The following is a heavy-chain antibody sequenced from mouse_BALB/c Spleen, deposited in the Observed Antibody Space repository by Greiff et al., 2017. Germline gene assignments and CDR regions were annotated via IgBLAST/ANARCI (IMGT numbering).Heavy chain of an antibody. Sequence: LVKTGASVKISCKASGYSFTGYYMHWVKQSHGKSLEWIGYISCYNGATSYNQKFKGKATFTVDTSSSTAYMQFNSLTSEDSAVYYCARREYEYDGDVAYWGQGTLVTVSA. CDR3: ARREYEYDGDVAY. CDR2: ISCYNGAT. J-gene: IGHJ3*01. CDR1: GYSFTGYY. D-gene: IGHD2-4*01. V-gene: IGHV1S34*01.